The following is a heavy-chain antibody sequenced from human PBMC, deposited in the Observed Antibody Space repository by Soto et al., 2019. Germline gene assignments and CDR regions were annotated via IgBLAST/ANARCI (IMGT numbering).Heavy chain of an antibody. Sequence: PGGSLRLSCAASGFAFSSYGMHWVRQAPGKGLEWVAVIWYDGSNKYYADSVKGRFTISRDNSKNTLYLQMNSLRAEDTAVYYCARNDYGDYVWWSFYYYYGMDVWGQGTTVTVSS. CDR3: ARNDYGDYVWWSFYYYYGMDV. CDR1: GFAFSSYG. CDR2: IWYDGSNK. V-gene: IGHV3-33*01. D-gene: IGHD4-17*01. J-gene: IGHJ6*02.